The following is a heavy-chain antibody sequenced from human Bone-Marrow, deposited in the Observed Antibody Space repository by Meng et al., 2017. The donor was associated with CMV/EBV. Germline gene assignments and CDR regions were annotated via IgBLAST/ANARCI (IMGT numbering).Heavy chain of an antibody. D-gene: IGHD3-10*01. Sequence: SLTCSVSCGSLSSVGYYWSWIRQPPGTGLELIGYIYYSGSTYYNPSLKSRVTISVDTSKNQFSLKLSSVTAADTAVYYCTTGSGVDYWGQGTLVTVSS. CDR3: TTGSGVDY. CDR2: IYYSGST. V-gene: IGHV4-31*03. J-gene: IGHJ4*02. CDR1: CGSLSSVGYY.